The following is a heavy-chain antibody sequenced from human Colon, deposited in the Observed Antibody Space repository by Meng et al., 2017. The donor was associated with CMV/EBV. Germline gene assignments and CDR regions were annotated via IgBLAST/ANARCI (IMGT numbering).Heavy chain of an antibody. CDR3: ARGDNRGQQTLRS. D-gene: IGHD3-10*01. CDR1: GYTFTLSDYY. J-gene: IGHJ5*02. Sequence: QVQPVQSGAGGKKPGAVVTVAGKASGYTFTLSDYYIHWVRQAPGQGLEWMGRINPSNGDTDYAQRLQGRVTMTRDTSITTAYMDLNWLNSDDTAVYYCARGDNRGQQTLRSWGQGALVTVSS. CDR2: INPSNGDT. V-gene: IGHV1-2*06.